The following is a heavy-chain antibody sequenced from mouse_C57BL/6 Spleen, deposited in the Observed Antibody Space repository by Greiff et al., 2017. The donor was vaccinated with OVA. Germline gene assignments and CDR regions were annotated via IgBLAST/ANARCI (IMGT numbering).Heavy chain of an antibody. V-gene: IGHV5-17*01. CDR2: ISSGSSTI. CDR3: ASIYDYDGAY. CDR1: GFTFSDYG. D-gene: IGHD2-4*01. Sequence: EVKLMESGGGLVKPGGSLKLSCAASGFTFSDYGMHWVRQAPEKGLEWVAYISSGSSTIYYADTVKGRFTISRDNAKNTLFLQMTSLRSEDTAMYYCASIYDYDGAYWGQGTLVTVSA. J-gene: IGHJ3*01.